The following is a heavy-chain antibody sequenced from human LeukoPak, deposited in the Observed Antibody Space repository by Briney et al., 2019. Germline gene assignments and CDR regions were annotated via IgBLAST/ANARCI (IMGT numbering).Heavy chain of an antibody. D-gene: IGHD3-10*01. CDR1: GGSLSGYY. J-gene: IGHJ5*02. Sequence: LETLSLTRAVYGGSLSGYYWSWIRPPPGEGLEWIGEINQSGSTNYNPSLKSRVTISVDTSKNQFSPKLSSVTGADTAVYYCARVRGRWFCPWGQGTLVTVSS. V-gene: IGHV4-34*01. CDR2: INQSGST. CDR3: ARVRGRWFCP.